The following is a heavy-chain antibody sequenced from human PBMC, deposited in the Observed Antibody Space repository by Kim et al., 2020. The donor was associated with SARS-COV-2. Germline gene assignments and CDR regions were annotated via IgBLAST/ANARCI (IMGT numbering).Heavy chain of an antibody. Sequence: SETLSLTCTVSGGSISSYYWSWIRQPPGKGLEWIGYIYYSGSTNYNPSLKSRVTISVDTSKNQFSLKLSSVTAADTAVYYCARATQLGRESYFDYWGQGTLVTVSS. CDR2: IYYSGST. D-gene: IGHD1-1*01. CDR1: GGSISSYY. V-gene: IGHV4-59*01. CDR3: ARATQLGRESYFDY. J-gene: IGHJ4*02.